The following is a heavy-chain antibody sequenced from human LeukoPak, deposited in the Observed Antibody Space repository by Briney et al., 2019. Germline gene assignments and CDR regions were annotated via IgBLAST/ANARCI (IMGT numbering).Heavy chain of an antibody. J-gene: IGHJ4*02. V-gene: IGHV3-48*01. Sequence: PGGSLRLSCAASGFTFSTYSMNWVRQAPGKGLEWVSYISNSGSTIYYADSVKGRFTISRDNAKNSLYLQMNSLRAEDTAVYYCARPYGGNSYFDYWGQGTLVTVSS. CDR1: GFTFSTYS. D-gene: IGHD4-23*01. CDR2: ISNSGSTI. CDR3: ARPYGGNSYFDY.